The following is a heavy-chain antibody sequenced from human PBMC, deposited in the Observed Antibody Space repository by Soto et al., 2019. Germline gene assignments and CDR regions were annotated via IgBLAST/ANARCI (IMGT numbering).Heavy chain of an antibody. Sequence: QVQLVESGGGVVQPGRSLRLSCADSGFTFSSYGMHWVRQAPGKGLEWVAVISYDGSNKYYADSVKGRFTISRDNSKNTLYLQMNSLRAEDTAVYYCANIAAAGKTLDYWGQGTLVTVSS. D-gene: IGHD6-13*01. CDR3: ANIAAAGKTLDY. CDR1: GFTFSSYG. J-gene: IGHJ4*02. V-gene: IGHV3-30*18. CDR2: ISYDGSNK.